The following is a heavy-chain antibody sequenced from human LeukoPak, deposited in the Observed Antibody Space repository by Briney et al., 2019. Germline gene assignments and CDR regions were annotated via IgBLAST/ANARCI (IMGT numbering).Heavy chain of an antibody. CDR3: ARDKQPGDY. V-gene: IGHV4-59*01. CDR1: GGSISTYY. J-gene: IGHJ4*02. CDR2: IYYSGTT. D-gene: IGHD5-18*01. Sequence: KPSETLSLTCTVSGGSISTYYWSWIRQPPGKGLEWIGYIYYSGTTNYNSSLKSRVTISVDTSMNQLSLKLSSVTAADTAVYYCARDKQPGDYWGQGALVTVSS.